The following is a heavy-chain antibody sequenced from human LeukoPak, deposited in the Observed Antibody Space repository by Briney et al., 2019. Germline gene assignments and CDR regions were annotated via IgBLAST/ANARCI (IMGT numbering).Heavy chain of an antibody. CDR3: ARRGYSSGWKAYYFDY. D-gene: IGHD6-19*01. Sequence: SETLSLTCTVSGGSISSYYWSWIRQPPGKGLERIGYIHKSGATNYNPSLKSRVTISIDTSKNQFSLKLRSVTAADTAVYYCARRGYSSGWKAYYFDYWGQGTLVTVSS. CDR2: IHKSGAT. CDR1: GGSISSYY. J-gene: IGHJ4*02. V-gene: IGHV4-4*09.